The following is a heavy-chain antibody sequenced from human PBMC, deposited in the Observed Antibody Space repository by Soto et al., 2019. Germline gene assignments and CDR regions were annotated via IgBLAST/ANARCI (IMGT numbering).Heavy chain of an antibody. CDR3: ARESEDLTSNFDY. J-gene: IGHJ4*02. CDR2: ISSTTNYI. V-gene: IGHV3-21*06. CDR1: GFTFTRYS. Sequence: LRLSCAASGFTFTRYSMNWVRQAPGKGLEWVSSISSTTNYIYYGDSMKGRFTISRDNAKNSLYLEMNSLRAEDTAVYYCARESEDLTSNFDYWGQGTLVTVPS.